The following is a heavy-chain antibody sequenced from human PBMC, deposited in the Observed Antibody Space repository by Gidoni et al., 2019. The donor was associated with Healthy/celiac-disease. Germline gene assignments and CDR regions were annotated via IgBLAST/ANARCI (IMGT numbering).Heavy chain of an antibody. CDR1: GFTFSSYA. V-gene: IGHV3-30-3*01. CDR2: ISYDGSNK. Sequence: QAQLVESGGGVVQPGRSLRLAWAASGFTFSSYAMRWVRQAPGKGLEWVAVISYDGSNKYYADSVKGRFTISRDNSKNTLYLQMNSLRAEDTAVYYCARGAPFDYWGQGTLVTVSS. J-gene: IGHJ4*02. CDR3: ARGAPFDY.